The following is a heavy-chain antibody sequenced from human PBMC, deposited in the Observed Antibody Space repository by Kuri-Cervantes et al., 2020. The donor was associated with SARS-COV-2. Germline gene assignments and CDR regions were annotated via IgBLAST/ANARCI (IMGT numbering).Heavy chain of an antibody. V-gene: IGHV3-30*18. CDR2: LSNDGAHE. CDR1: GFTFRSSG. Sequence: SLKISWAASGFTFRSSGMHWVRQAPGKGLEWVALLSNDGAHEYYADSVKGRFTISRDNFKNTLFLQMNSLRSEDTAMYYCAKGGDFWSGFTYFDSCGPGTLVTVSS. J-gene: IGHJ4*02. D-gene: IGHD3-3*01. CDR3: AKGGDFWSGFTYFDS.